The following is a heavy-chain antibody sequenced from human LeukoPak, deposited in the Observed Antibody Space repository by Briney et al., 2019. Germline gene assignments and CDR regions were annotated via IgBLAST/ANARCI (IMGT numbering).Heavy chain of an antibody. CDR1: GYTFTSYY. CDR2: INPSGGST. V-gene: IGHV1-46*01. J-gene: IGHJ4*02. CDR3: ARDLASYLGY. Sequence: GASVKVSCKASGYTFTSYYMHWVRQAPGQGLEWMGIINPSGGSTSYAQRFQGRVTMTRDTSTSTVYMELSTLRSEDTAVYYCARDLASYLGYWGQGTLVTVSS. D-gene: IGHD3-10*01.